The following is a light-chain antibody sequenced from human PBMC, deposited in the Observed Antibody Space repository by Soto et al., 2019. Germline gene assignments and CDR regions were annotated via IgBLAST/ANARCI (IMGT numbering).Light chain of an antibody. Sequence: EIVLTQSPATLSLSPGERATLSCGASQSVSSSYLAWYQQKPGLAPRLLIYDASSRATGIPDRFSGSGSGTDFTLPISRLKPEDFAVYYCQQYGSSPPITFGQGTRLEIK. V-gene: IGKV3D-20*01. CDR1: QSVSSSY. CDR2: DAS. J-gene: IGKJ5*01. CDR3: QQYGSSPPIT.